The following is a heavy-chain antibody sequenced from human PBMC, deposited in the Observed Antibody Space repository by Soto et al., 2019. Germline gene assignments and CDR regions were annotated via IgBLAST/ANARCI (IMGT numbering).Heavy chain of an antibody. CDR1: GYSISSGSY. D-gene: IGHD6-19*01. V-gene: IGHV4-38-2*02. J-gene: IGHJ4*01. CDR2: IYHGGTT. Sequence: SETLSLTCSVSGYSISSGSYWGWIRQSPGKGPEWIASIYHGGTTFYNPSLKSRITVSVDTSKNQFSLKLRSMTAAETDVYYCARAPVMVVAGSTFDYWGHGTLVTVSS. CDR3: ARAPVMVVAGSTFDY.